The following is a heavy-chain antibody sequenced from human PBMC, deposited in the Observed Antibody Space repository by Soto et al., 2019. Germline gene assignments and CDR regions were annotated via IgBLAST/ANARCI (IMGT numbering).Heavy chain of an antibody. CDR1: GGSISSSSYY. V-gene: IGHV4-39*01. Sequence: QLQLQESGPGLVKPSETLSLTCTVSGGSISSSSYYWGWIRQPPGKGLEWIGSIYYSGSTYYNPSLKSRVTISVDTSKNQFSLRLSSVTAADTAVYYCATLEQWLAAVWGQGTLVTVSS. CDR2: IYYSGST. J-gene: IGHJ4*02. D-gene: IGHD6-19*01. CDR3: ATLEQWLAAV.